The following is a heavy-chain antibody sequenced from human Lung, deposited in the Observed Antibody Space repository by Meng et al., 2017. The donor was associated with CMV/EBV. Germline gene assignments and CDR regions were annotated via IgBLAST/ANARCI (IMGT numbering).Heavy chain of an antibody. Sequence: ASVXVSXXADGYIFTSYFIHWVRQAPGQGLEWMGKINPSGGRTTYAQKFQGRLTMTRNSSTSTIYMEVSSLRSEDTAVYYCARGRGPSGSWYIDYWGQGTLVTVSS. CDR2: INPSGGRT. D-gene: IGHD6-13*01. CDR1: GYIFTSYF. V-gene: IGHV1-46*01. J-gene: IGHJ4*02. CDR3: ARGRGPSGSWYIDY.